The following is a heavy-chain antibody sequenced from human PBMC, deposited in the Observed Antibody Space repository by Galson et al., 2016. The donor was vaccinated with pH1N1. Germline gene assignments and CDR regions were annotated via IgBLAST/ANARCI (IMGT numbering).Heavy chain of an antibody. CDR1: GYSFTSQW. CDR2: IWLGGSLI. Sequence: QSGAEVKKPGESLKISCKASGYSFTSQWIVWVRQMPGKGLEWMGIIWLGGSLIRYKPSFQGQVTISADKSINIVYLEWSSLKASDTATYYCARQNDYGDYRGDAFDIWGQGTLVTVSS. D-gene: IGHD4-17*01. CDR3: ARQNDYGDYRGDAFDI. J-gene: IGHJ3*02. V-gene: IGHV5-51*01.